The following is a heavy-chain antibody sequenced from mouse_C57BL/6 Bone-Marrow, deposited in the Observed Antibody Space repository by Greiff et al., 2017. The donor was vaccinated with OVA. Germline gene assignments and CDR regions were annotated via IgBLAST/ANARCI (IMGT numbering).Heavy chain of an antibody. Sequence: QVQLKQSGPGLVQPSQSLSITCPVSGFSLTSYGVHWVRQPPGKGLEWLGVIWRGGSTDYNAAFISRLSISKDNSKSQVFFKMNSLQADDTAIYYCAIPYGPFAHWGQGTLVTVSA. CDR2: IWRGGST. V-gene: IGHV2-4*01. J-gene: IGHJ3*01. CDR3: AIPYGPFAH. CDR1: GFSLTSYG. D-gene: IGHD1-1*02.